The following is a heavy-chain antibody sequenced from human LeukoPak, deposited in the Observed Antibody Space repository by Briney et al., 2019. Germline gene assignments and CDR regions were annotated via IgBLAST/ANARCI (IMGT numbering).Heavy chain of an antibody. CDR2: IYSDGNT. J-gene: IGHJ4*02. CDR3: AKVSISAAGPFDY. CDR1: GYTVSNNY. V-gene: IGHV3-66*01. Sequence: GGSLRLSCAASGYTVSNNYMSWVRQAPGKGLEWVSVIYSDGNTYYADSVKGRFTISRDNSKNTLNLEMKGLRAEDTAVYYCAKVSISAAGPFDYWGQGTLVTVSS. D-gene: IGHD6-13*01.